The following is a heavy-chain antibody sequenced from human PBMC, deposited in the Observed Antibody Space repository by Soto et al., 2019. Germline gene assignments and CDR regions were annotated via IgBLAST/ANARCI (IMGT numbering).Heavy chain of an antibody. J-gene: IGHJ4*02. CDR3: ARGRYGDY. D-gene: IGHD1-1*01. CDR1: GYALTTYG. CDR2: ISAHNGNT. V-gene: IGHV1-18*01. Sequence: QVHLVQSGAEVKKPGASVKVSCQASGYALTTYGITWVRQAPGQGLEWMGWISAHNGNTNYAQKLQGRVTVTRDTSTSTAYMELRSLRSDDTAVYYCARGRYGDYWGQGALLTVSS.